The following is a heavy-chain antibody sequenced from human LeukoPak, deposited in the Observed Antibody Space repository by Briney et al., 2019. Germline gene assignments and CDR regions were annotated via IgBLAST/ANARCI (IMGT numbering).Heavy chain of an antibody. Sequence: GASVKVSCKASGYTFTSYGISWVRQAPGQGLEWMGWISAYNGNTNYAQKLQGRVTMTTDTSTSTAYMELRSLRSDDTAVYYCARGRESSSWDTDWFDPWGQGTLVTVSS. D-gene: IGHD6-13*01. CDR3: ARGRESSSWDTDWFDP. J-gene: IGHJ5*02. CDR1: GYTFTSYG. CDR2: ISAYNGNT. V-gene: IGHV1-18*01.